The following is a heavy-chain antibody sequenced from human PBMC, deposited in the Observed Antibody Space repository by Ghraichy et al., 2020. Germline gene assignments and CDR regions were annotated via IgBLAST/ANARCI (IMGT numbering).Heavy chain of an antibody. V-gene: IGHV4-34*01. Sequence: SETLSLTCAVYGGSFSGYYWSWIRQPPGKGLEWIGEINHSGSTNYNPSLKSRVTISVDTSKNQFSLKLSSVTAADTAVYYCARFSPSPNLRYFDYWGQGTLVTVSS. J-gene: IGHJ4*02. CDR3: ARFSPSPNLRYFDY. CDR2: INHSGST. D-gene: IGHD3-9*01. CDR1: GGSFSGYY.